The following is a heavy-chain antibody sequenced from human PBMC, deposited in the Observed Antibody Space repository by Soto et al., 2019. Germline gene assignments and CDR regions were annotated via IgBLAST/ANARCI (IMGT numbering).Heavy chain of an antibody. D-gene: IGHD6-6*01. V-gene: IGHV3-23*01. CDR1: GFTFSSYA. CDR2: ISGSGGST. J-gene: IGHJ4*02. Sequence: GGSLRLSCVASGFTFSSYAMSWVRQAPGKGLEWVSAISGSGGSTYYADSVKGRFTISRDNSKNTRYLQMNSLRAEDTAVYYCAKESYSSSSVSYFDYWGQGTLVTVSS. CDR3: AKESYSSSSVSYFDY.